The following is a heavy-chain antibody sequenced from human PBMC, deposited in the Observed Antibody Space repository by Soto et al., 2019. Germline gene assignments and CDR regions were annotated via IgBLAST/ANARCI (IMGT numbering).Heavy chain of an antibody. CDR1: GGTFNSYA. Sequence: QVQLVQSGAEVKKPGSSVKVSCKASGGTFNSYAISWVRQAPGQGLEWMGGIIPIFGTAEYAQKFQGRVTITAVESTSTAYMELSSLRSEDTAVYYCASHYDSGGYYYRGLDYWGQGTLVTVSS. CDR3: ASHYDSGGYYYRGLDY. J-gene: IGHJ4*02. CDR2: IIPIFGTA. V-gene: IGHV1-69*12. D-gene: IGHD3-22*01.